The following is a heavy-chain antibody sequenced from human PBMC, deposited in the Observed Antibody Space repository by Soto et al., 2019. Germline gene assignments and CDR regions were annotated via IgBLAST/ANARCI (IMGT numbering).Heavy chain of an antibody. Sequence: QVQLQESGPGLVKPSETLSLTCSVSGGSIRGSYWSWIRQPPGKELQWIGYIYDSGSSNYNPSLKSRVSMSVDTSKNQFSLRLSSVTAADTAVYYCARVGKTSSKDAFDIWGQGTMVTVSS. D-gene: IGHD6-13*01. CDR2: IYDSGSS. CDR1: GGSIRGSY. V-gene: IGHV4-59*01. J-gene: IGHJ3*02. CDR3: ARVGKTSSKDAFDI.